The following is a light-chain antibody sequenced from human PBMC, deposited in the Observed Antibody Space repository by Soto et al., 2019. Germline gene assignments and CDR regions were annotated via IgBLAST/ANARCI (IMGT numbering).Light chain of an antibody. CDR3: QQSYTSPPT. CDR2: DAS. V-gene: IGKV1-39*01. Sequence: DIQMTQSPSSLSASVGDRVTITCRASQSISSYLHWYQLKPGQAPKLLIYDASTLQSGVPLRFSGSGSGTDFTLTISILQPEDFASYSCQQSYTSPPTFGQGRRLDIK. CDR1: QSISSY. J-gene: IGKJ5*01.